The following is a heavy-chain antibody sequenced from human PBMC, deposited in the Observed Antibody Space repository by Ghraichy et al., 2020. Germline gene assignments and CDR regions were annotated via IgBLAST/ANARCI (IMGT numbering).Heavy chain of an antibody. D-gene: IGHD2-2*02. V-gene: IGHV4-30-2*01. CDR3: ARGGYCSSTSCYRGWFDP. CDR1: GGSISSGGYS. Sequence: SETLSLTCAVSGGSISSGGYSWSWIRQPPGKGLEWIGYIYHSGSTYYNPSLKSRVTISVDRSKNQFSLKLSSVTAADTAVYYCARGGYCSSTSCYRGWFDPWGQGTLVTVSS. CDR2: IYHSGST. J-gene: IGHJ5*02.